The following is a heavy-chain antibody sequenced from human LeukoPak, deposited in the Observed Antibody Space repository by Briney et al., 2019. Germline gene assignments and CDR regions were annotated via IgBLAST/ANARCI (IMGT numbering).Heavy chain of an antibody. J-gene: IGHJ6*02. D-gene: IGHD6-13*01. CDR3: AKWAAAGPTYYYYYDMYV. Sequence: PGGSLRLSCAASGFTVSSNYMSWVRQAPGKGLEWVSAISGSGGSTYYADSVKGRFTISRDNSKNTLYLQMNSLRAEDTAVYYCAKWAAAGPTYYYYYDMYVWGQGTTGTVSS. V-gene: IGHV3-23*01. CDR1: GFTVSSNY. CDR2: ISGSGGST.